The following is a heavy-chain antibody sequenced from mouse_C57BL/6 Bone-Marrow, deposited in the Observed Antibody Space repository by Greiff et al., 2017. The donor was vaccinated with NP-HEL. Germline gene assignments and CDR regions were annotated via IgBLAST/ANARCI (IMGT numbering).Heavy chain of an antibody. CDR3: ESPYDYDVAWFAY. J-gene: IGHJ3*01. D-gene: IGHD2-4*01. V-gene: IGHV5-6*01. CDR2: ISSGGSYT. CDR1: GFTFSSYG. Sequence: EVMLVESGGDLVKPGESLKLSCAASGFTFSSYGMSWVRQTPDKRLEWVATISSGGSYTYYPDSVKGRFTISRDNAKNTLYLQMSSLKSEDTAMYYCESPYDYDVAWFAYWGQGTLVTVSA.